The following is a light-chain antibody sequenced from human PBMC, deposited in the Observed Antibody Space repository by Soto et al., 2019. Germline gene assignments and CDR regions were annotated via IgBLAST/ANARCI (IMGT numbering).Light chain of an antibody. V-gene: IGKV1-39*01. Sequence: DIRITESPSAVSASVVDRATITCRASQSTSSYLNWYQQKPGKAPKLLIYAASSLQSGVPSRFSGSGSGTDFTLTISSLQPEDFATYYCQQSYSTPRTFGQGTKVDI. J-gene: IGKJ1*01. CDR2: AAS. CDR1: QSTSSY. CDR3: QQSYSTPRT.